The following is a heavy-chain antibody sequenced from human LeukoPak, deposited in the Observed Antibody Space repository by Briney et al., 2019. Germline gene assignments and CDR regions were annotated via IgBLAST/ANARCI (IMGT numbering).Heavy chain of an antibody. CDR1: GFTFSTYA. CDR2: ISSSGGST. CDR3: AKYCGYSSSWYKLGFDY. Sequence: GGSLRLSCAASGFTFSTYAMSWVRQAPGKGLEWVSAISSSGGSTYYADSVKGRFTISRDNSKNTLYLQTNSLRAEDTAVYYCAKYCGYSSSWYKLGFDYWGQGTLVTVSS. V-gene: IGHV3-23*01. J-gene: IGHJ4*02. D-gene: IGHD6-13*01.